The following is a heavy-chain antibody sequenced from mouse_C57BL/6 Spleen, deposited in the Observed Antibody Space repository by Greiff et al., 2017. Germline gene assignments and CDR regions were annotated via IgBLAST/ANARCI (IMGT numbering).Heavy chain of an antibody. J-gene: IGHJ3*01. CDR2: ISYDGSN. Sequence: EVQLVESGPGLVKPSQSLSLTCSVTGYSITSGYYWNWIRQFPGNKLEWMGYISYDGSNNYNPSLKNRISITRDTSKNQFFLKLNSVTTEDTATYYCSYYDYDGWFAYWGQGTLVTVSA. D-gene: IGHD2-4*01. CDR1: GYSITSGYY. V-gene: IGHV3-6*01. CDR3: SYYDYDGWFAY.